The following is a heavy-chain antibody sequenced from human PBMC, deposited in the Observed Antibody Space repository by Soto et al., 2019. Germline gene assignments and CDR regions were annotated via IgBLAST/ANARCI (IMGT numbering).Heavy chain of an antibody. V-gene: IGHV1-18*01. J-gene: IGHJ4*02. CDR3: ARGRYGDY. CDR2: ISAHNGNT. CDR1: GYALTTYG. Sequence: QVHLVQSGAEVKKPGASVKVSCKGSGYALTTYGITWVRQAPGQGLEWMGWISAHNGNTNYAQKLQGRVTVTRDPSTSTAYMELRSLSSDDTAVYYCARGRYGDYWGQGALVTVSS. D-gene: IGHD1-1*01.